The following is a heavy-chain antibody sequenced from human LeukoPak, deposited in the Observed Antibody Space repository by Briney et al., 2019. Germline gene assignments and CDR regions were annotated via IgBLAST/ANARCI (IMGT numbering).Heavy chain of an antibody. Sequence: GGSLRLSCAASGFTFSSYAMSWVRQAPGKGLEWVSAISGSGGSTYYADSVKGRFTISRDNSKNTLYLQMNSLRAEDTAVYYCAKELYGGSAGDNWFDPWGQGTLVTVSS. D-gene: IGHD1-26*01. V-gene: IGHV3-23*01. CDR2: ISGSGGST. J-gene: IGHJ5*02. CDR3: AKELYGGSAGDNWFDP. CDR1: GFTFSSYA.